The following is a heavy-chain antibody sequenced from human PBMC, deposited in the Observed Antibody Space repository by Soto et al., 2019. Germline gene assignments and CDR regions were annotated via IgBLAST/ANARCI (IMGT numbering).Heavy chain of an antibody. CDR3: ARDIVVVPAANHYYYGMDV. D-gene: IGHD2-2*01. J-gene: IGHJ6*02. CDR1: GFSLSTSGMC. Sequence: SGPTLVNPTQTLTLTCTFSGFSLSTSGMCVSWIRQPSGKALEWLALIDWDDDKYYSTSLKTRLTISKDTSKNQVVLTMTNMDPVDTATYYCARDIVVVPAANHYYYGMDVWGQGTTVTVSS. CDR2: IDWDDDK. V-gene: IGHV2-70*01.